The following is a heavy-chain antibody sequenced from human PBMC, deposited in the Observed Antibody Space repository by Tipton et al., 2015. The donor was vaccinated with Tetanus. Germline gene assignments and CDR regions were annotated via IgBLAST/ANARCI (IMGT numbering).Heavy chain of an antibody. CDR1: GGTFSSYA. J-gene: IGHJ5*02. CDR3: ARGLGIAVAGPSGFDP. V-gene: IGHV1-69*01. D-gene: IGHD6-19*01. CDR2: IIPIFGTA. Sequence: QSGPEVKKPGSSVKVSCKASGGTFSSYAISWVRQAPGQGLEWMGGIIPIFGTANYAQKFQGRVTITADESTSTAYMELSSLRSEDTAVYYCARGLGIAVAGPSGFDPWGQGTLVTVSS.